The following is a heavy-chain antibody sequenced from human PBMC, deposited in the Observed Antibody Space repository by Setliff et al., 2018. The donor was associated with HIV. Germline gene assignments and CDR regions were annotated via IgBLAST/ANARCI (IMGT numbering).Heavy chain of an antibody. CDR3: AGARDDDILTGYYPHYFDY. V-gene: IGHV4-59*01. Sequence: PSETLSLTCTVSGASIPGYYWSRIRQPPGKGLEWIGYIYYSGSTNYNPSLKSRVTLSVDTSKNQFSLKLSSVTAADTAVYYCAGARDDDILTGYYPHYFDYWGQGTLVTVSS. CDR1: GASIPGYY. CDR2: IYYSGST. J-gene: IGHJ4*02. D-gene: IGHD3-9*01.